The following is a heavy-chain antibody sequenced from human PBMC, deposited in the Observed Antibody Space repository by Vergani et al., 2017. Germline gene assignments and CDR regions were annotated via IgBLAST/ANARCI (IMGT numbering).Heavy chain of an antibody. D-gene: IGHD5-24*01. Sequence: EVQLMESGGGLVQPGGSLSLSCAASGFTFSSYWMHWVRHAPGKGLVWVSRINSDGSSTSYADSVKGRFTISRDNAKNTLYLQMNSLRAEDTAVYYCARDGWLQSNLNIDYWGQGTLVTVSS. J-gene: IGHJ4*02. CDR2: INSDGSST. CDR1: GFTFSSYW. CDR3: ARDGWLQSNLNIDY. V-gene: IGHV3-74*01.